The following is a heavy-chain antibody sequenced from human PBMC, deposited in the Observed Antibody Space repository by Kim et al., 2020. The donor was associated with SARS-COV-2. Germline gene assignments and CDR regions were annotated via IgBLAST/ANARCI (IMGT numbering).Heavy chain of an antibody. V-gene: IGHV3-33*01. CDR2: SNE. J-gene: IGHJ4*02. CDR3: ARVFAYSIDY. Sequence: SNEYYADSVKGQVSISRDNSKNTLYLRMNSLRAEDTAVYYCARVFAYSIDYWGQGTLVTVSS. D-gene: IGHD5-18*01.